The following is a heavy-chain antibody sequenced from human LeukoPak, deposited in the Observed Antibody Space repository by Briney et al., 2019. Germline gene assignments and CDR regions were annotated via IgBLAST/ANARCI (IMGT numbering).Heavy chain of an antibody. J-gene: IGHJ5*02. V-gene: IGHV3-66*03. CDR3: TRDRAGTQSWVEFDL. Sequence: GGSLRLSCAASGFTFSSYAMSWVRQAPGKGLEWVSLIYTSGSTFYADSVMGRFTISRGNSKNTLFLQMNSLRAEDSAVYYCTRDRAGTQSWVEFDLWGQGTLVTVSS. CDR1: GFTFSSYA. D-gene: IGHD3-10*01. CDR2: IYTSGST.